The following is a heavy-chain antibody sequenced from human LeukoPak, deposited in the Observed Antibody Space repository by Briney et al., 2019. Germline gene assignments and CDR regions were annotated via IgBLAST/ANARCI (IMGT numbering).Heavy chain of an antibody. CDR2: ISGAGSII. Sequence: GGSLRLFCAASGFSFGDYYMSWIRQAPGKGLELVSYISGAGSIIYNIDSVKGRFTISRDNAKKSLYLQMNSLRVEDAAIYYCVRAALAVDDYGDSGAFDYFDYWGQGILVTVSS. D-gene: IGHD4-17*01. J-gene: IGHJ4*02. V-gene: IGHV3-11*01. CDR3: VRAALAVDDYGDSGAFDYFDY. CDR1: GFSFGDYY.